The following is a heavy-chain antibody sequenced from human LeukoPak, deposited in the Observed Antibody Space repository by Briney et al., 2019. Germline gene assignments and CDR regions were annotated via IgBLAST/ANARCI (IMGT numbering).Heavy chain of an antibody. D-gene: IGHD4-17*01. CDR2: IIPIFGTA. V-gene: IGHV1-69*13. CDR1: GGTFSSYA. CDR3: ARGSDYGDYPPLDY. J-gene: IGHJ4*02. Sequence: APVKVSCKASGGTFSSYAISWVRQAPGQGLEWMGGIIPIFGTANYAQKFQGRVTITADESTSTAYMELSSLRSEDTAVYYCARGSDYGDYPPLDYWGQGTLVTVSS.